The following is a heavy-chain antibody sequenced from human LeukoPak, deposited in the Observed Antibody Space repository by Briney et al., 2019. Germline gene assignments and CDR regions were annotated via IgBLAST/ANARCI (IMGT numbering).Heavy chain of an antibody. CDR2: FDPEDGET. Sequence: GASVKVSCKVSGYTLTELSMHWVRPAPGKGLEWMGGFDPEDGETIYAQKFQGRVTMTEDTSTDTAYMELSSLRSEDTAVYYCATRLGWYDSSGYYHQGWFDYWGQGTLVTVSS. D-gene: IGHD3-22*01. J-gene: IGHJ4*02. CDR3: ATRLGWYDSSGYYHQGWFDY. V-gene: IGHV1-24*01. CDR1: GYTLTELS.